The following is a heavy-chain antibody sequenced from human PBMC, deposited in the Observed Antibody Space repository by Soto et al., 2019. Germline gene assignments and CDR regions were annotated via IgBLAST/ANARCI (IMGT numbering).Heavy chain of an antibody. CDR1: GFTFSGSA. CDR2: IRSKANSYAT. CDR3: TRHPEGGYGAGSHFFRERSQRPKTNDY. Sequence: EVQLVESGGGLVQPGGSLKLSCAASGFTFSGSAMHWVRQASGKGLEWVGRIRSKANSYATAYAASVKGRFTISRDDSKNTAYLQMNSLKTEDTAVYYCTRHPEGGYGAGSHFFRERSQRPKTNDYWGQGTLVTVSS. V-gene: IGHV3-73*01. J-gene: IGHJ4*02. D-gene: IGHD1-26*01.